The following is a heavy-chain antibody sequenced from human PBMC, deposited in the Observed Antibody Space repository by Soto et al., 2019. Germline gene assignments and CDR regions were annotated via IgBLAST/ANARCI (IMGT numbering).Heavy chain of an antibody. J-gene: IGHJ4*02. V-gene: IGHV3-23*01. D-gene: IGHD3-22*01. CDR1: GFTFRNQD. Sequence: EVQLLESGGGLVQPGGSLRLTCVGSGFTFRNQDMRWVRQAPGKGLEWVSGISGRGGVTYYADSVKGRFTSSRDNSKNTLYLQMNNLRANDTAVYYCAKDRQFRSYYESAGHYNDWGQGTLVTVSS. CDR3: AKDRQFRSYYESAGHYND. CDR2: ISGRGGVT.